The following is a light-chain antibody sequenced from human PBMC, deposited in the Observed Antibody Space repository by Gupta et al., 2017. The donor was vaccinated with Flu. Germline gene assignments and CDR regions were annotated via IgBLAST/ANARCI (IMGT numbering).Light chain of an antibody. Sequence: VTPREAASISCSSSQVLWNTNGHNYLHWYLQKPGQSPQLIIYLASTRTSGVPGRFGGSGSGTDFTLKINIVEAEDVGVYYCRQSLATPLTFGHGTKVEIK. J-gene: IGKJ3*01. V-gene: IGKV2-28*01. CDR2: LAS. CDR1: QVLWNTNGHNY. CDR3: RQSLATPLT.